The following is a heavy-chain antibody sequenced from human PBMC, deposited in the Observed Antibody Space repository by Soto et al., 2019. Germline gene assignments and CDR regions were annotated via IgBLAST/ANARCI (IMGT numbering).Heavy chain of an antibody. CDR1: GGSISSYY. Sequence: QVQLQESGPGLVKPSETLSLMCTVSGGSISSYYWSWIRQPPGKGLEWIGYIYYSGSTNYNPSLKSRVTISVDTPKNQFSLKLSCVTAADTAVYYCARERRAGYKHYFDYWGQGTLVTVSS. CDR2: IYYSGST. J-gene: IGHJ4*02. V-gene: IGHV4-59*01. CDR3: ARERRAGYKHYFDY. D-gene: IGHD5-12*01.